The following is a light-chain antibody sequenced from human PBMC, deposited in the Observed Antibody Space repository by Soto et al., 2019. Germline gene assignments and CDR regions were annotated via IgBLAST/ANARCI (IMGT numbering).Light chain of an antibody. CDR1: QSISSS. CDR2: GAS. J-gene: IGKJ1*01. Sequence: EVVMTQSPATLSVSPGESATLSCRASQSISSSKLAWYQQKPGQALRLLIYGASNWATGIPARFSGSGSGTEFTLTISSLQSEDFAVYYCQQYDYWPRTFGQGTKVEIK. V-gene: IGKV3-15*01. CDR3: QQYDYWPRT.